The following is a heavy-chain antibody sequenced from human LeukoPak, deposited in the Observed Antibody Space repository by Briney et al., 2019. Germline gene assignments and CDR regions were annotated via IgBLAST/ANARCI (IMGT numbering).Heavy chain of an antibody. V-gene: IGHV3-30*18. CDR1: GFTFSSYG. J-gene: IGHJ5*02. D-gene: IGHD6-13*01. CDR3: AKDSRSSSWYSWFDP. Sequence: PGGSLRPSCAAPGFTFSSYGMHWVRQAPGKGLEWVAVISYDGSNKYYADSVKGRFTISRDNSKNTLYLQMNSLRAEDTAVYYCAKDSRSSSWYSWFDPWGQGTLVTVSS. CDR2: ISYDGSNK.